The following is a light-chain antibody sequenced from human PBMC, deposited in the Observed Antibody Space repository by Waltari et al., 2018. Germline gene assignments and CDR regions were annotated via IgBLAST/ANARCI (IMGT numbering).Light chain of an antibody. Sequence: QSALTQPPSASGSPGQSVTISCTGTSADVGGHNYVSWYQHHPGKAPKLILYDVTQRPSGVPDRFSGSKSGNTASLTVSGLQAEDEAHYYCCSYAGSNTLAFGGGTKLTVL. CDR1: SADVGGHNY. J-gene: IGLJ2*01. CDR2: DVT. CDR3: CSYAGSNTLA. V-gene: IGLV2-8*01.